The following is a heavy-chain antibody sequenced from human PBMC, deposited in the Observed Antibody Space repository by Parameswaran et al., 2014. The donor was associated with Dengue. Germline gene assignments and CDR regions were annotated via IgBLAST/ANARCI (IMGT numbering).Heavy chain of an antibody. CDR1: AISSA. Sequence: AISSARWIRQPPGKGLEWIGYIYYSGSTNYNPSLKSRVTISVDTSKNQFSLKLSSVTAADTAVYYCAREEGCSSTSCYGGNWFDPWGQGTLITVSS. V-gene: IGHV4-59*01. CDR3: AREEGCSSTSCYGGNWFDP. D-gene: IGHD2-2*01. CDR2: IYYSGST. J-gene: IGHJ5*02.